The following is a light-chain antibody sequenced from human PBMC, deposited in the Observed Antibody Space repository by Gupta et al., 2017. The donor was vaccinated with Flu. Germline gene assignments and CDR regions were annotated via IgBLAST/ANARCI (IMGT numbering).Light chain of an antibody. J-gene: IGKJ4*01. V-gene: IGKV3-20*01. Sequence: DIVFTQSPGPLPLSQGARATPSCRASQTVRDDNIARYQQKPGQPPRVLVYYTSERATGSPDRFSGSGSGTDFTLTISRLEPEDVATYYCQHQDGSPFTFGGGTRVEIK. CDR1: QTVRDDN. CDR3: QHQDGSPFT. CDR2: YTS.